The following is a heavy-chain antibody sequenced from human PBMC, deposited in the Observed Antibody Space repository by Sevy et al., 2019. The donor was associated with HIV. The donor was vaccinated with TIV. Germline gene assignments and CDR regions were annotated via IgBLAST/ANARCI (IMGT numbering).Heavy chain of an antibody. CDR3: AREHSCWSYYFDN. V-gene: IGHV3-21*01. D-gene: IGHD3-10*01. CDR2: ITSSSGYI. Sequence: GGSLRLSCAASGFTFNTYAMNWVRQTPGKGLEWVSSITSSSGYIYYADSVKGRFAISRDNGENSLYLQMDSLRVEDTGVYYCAREHSCWSYYFDNWGQGAQVTVSS. CDR1: GFTFNTYA. J-gene: IGHJ5*02.